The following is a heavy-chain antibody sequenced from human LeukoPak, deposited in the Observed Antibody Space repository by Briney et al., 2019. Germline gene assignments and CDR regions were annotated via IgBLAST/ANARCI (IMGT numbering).Heavy chain of an antibody. CDR1: GYTFTGYY. CDR2: INPNSGGT. D-gene: IGHD6-13*01. Sequence: VASVKVSCKASGYTFTGYYMHWVRQAPGQGLEWMGWINPNSGGTNYAQKFQGRVTMTRDTSISTAYMELSRLRSDDTAVYYCARVMVIAAAGTVPEFDYWGQGTLVTVSS. J-gene: IGHJ4*02. V-gene: IGHV1-2*02. CDR3: ARVMVIAAAGTVPEFDY.